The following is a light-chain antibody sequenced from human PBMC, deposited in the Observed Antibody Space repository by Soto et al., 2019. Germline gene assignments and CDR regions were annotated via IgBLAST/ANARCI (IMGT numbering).Light chain of an antibody. CDR2: SAS. Sequence: DIQMTHSASCRSASVRDRVTITSRASQSISSYVTGYQQKPGQAPKLMSDSASSLQRVVPSKFSGRGSATDFTLTSSSFPPAAFATSFCQQSSSSTRTFGGGTKVEIK. CDR3: QQSSSSTRT. V-gene: IGKV1-39*01. J-gene: IGKJ4*01. CDR1: QSISSY.